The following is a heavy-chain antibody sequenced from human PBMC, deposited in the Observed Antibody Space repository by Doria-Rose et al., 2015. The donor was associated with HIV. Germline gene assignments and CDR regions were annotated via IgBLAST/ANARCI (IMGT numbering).Heavy chain of an antibody. CDR2: IFSDDER. Sequence: QITLKECGPVLVKPTETLTLTCTASGVSLSSPGMGVSWIRQPPGKALEWLANIFSDDERSYKTSLKSRLTVSRGTSKSQVVLTMTDMDPVDTATYYCARIKSSRWYHKYYFDFWGQGTLVIVSA. D-gene: IGHD6-13*01. V-gene: IGHV2-26*01. J-gene: IGHJ4*02. CDR1: GVSLSSPGMG. CDR3: ARIKSSRWYHKYYFDF.